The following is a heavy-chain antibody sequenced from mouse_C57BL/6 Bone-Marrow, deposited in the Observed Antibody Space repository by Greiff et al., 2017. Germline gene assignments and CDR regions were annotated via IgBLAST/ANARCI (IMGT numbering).Heavy chain of an antibody. CDR1: GYTFTSYG. Sequence: QVQLQQSGAELARPGASVKLSCKASGYTFTSYGIRWVKQRTGQGLEWIGEIYPRSGNTYYNEKFKGKATLTADKSSSTAYMELRSLTSEYSSVYCCANLFITTVPFAYWGQGTLVTVSA. J-gene: IGHJ3*01. V-gene: IGHV1-81*01. CDR3: ANLFITTVPFAY. D-gene: IGHD1-1*01. CDR2: IYPRSGNT.